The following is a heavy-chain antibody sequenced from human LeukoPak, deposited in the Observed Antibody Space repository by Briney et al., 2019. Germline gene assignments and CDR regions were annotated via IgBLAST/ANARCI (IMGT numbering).Heavy chain of an antibody. CDR2: ISYDGINK. D-gene: IGHD3-22*01. V-gene: IGHV3-30*18. CDR3: AKDFYDTSANGAFDI. CDR1: GFTFSTYA. J-gene: IGHJ3*02. Sequence: GRSLRLSCAASGFTFSTYAMHWVRQAPGEGLEWVAVISYDGINKYYADSLKGRFTISRDNSKNTLYLQVNSLRPEDTAVYYCAKDFYDTSANGAFDIWGHGTMVTVSS.